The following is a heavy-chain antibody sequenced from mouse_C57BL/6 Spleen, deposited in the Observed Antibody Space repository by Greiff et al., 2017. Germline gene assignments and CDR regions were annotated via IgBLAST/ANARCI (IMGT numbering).Heavy chain of an antibody. D-gene: IGHD1-1*01. Sequence: QVQLQQSGAELVRPGTSVKMSCKASGYTFTNYWIGWAKQRPGHGLEWIGDIYPGGGYTNYHEKFKGKATRTADKSSSTAYMQVSSLTSEDAAIEYCARYGYGSSPDYWGQGTTLAVSS. CDR2: IYPGGGYT. J-gene: IGHJ2*01. V-gene: IGHV1-63*01. CDR1: GYTFTNYW. CDR3: ARYGYGSSPDY.